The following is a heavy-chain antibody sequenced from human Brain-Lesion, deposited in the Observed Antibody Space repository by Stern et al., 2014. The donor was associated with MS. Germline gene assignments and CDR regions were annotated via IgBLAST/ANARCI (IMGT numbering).Heavy chain of an antibody. CDR2: IWPGDSDT. D-gene: IGHD6-6*01. Sequence: EVQLVESGAEVKKPGESLKISCKGSGYRFTSHWIGWVRQMPGKGLEWTGIIWPGDSDTRYSPSFQGQVTISADKSISTAYLQWSSLQASDTAMYYCARRGDSSSSGFDYWGQGTLVIVSS. J-gene: IGHJ4*02. CDR1: GYRFTSHW. CDR3: ARRGDSSSSGFDY. V-gene: IGHV5-51*01.